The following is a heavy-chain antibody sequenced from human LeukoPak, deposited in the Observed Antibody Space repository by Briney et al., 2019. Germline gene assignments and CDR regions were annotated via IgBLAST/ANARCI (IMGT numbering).Heavy chain of an antibody. CDR1: GYTFTSYG. Sequence: ASVKVSCKASGYTFTSYGISWVRQAPGQGLEWMGWISAYNGNTNYAQKLQGRVTMTTDTSASTAYMKLRSLRSDDTAVYYCARIDLGYCSSTSCVPYYYYYMDVWGKGTTVTVSS. J-gene: IGHJ6*03. D-gene: IGHD2-2*01. CDR2: ISAYNGNT. V-gene: IGHV1-18*01. CDR3: ARIDLGYCSSTSCVPYYYYYMDV.